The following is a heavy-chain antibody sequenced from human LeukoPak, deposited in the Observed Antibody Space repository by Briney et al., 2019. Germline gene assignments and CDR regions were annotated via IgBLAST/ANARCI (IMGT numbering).Heavy chain of an antibody. CDR2: INPHSGDT. V-gene: IGHV1-2*02. J-gene: IGHJ4*02. CDR3: ARVGFGETHYYFDY. Sequence: ASVKVSCKASGYTFTSYGISWVRQAPGQGLEWVGWINPHSGDTNYAQKFQGRVAMTRDTSTSTAYMEVSSLTYDDTALYYCARVGFGETHYYFDYWGQGTLVTVSS. CDR1: GYTFTSYG. D-gene: IGHD3-10*01.